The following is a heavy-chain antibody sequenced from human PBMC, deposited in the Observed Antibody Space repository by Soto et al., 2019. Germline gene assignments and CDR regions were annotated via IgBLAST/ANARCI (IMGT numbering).Heavy chain of an antibody. CDR1: EFTFSSYA. CDR2: MSYDGSNK. J-gene: IGHJ6*02. CDR3: ERGYYLGHLNYGPYYYAMDD. Sequence: SLRLSCAASEFTFSSYAMHWVRQAPGKGLDWVAVMSYDGSNKYYADSVKGRFTISRDNSKNTLYLQMNSLRAEDTAVYYFERGYYLGHLNYGPYYYAMDDWGQGTMVTVSS. D-gene: IGHD3-10*01. V-gene: IGHV3-30-3*01.